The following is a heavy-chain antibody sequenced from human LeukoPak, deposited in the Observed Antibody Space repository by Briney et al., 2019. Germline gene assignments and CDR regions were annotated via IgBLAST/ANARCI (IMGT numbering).Heavy chain of an antibody. CDR3: ARDISGSANYYFDY. CDR2: ISVDGRDT. CDR1: GLTLSNSA. D-gene: IGHD3-10*01. V-gene: IGHV3-30*04. J-gene: IGHJ4*02. Sequence: PGGSLRLSCAASGLTLSNSAKHWVRQAPDKGLEWVAVISVDGRDTHYADSVKGRFTISRDNSKNTVYLQMNGLRAEDTALYYCARDISGSANYYFDYWGQGTLVTVSS.